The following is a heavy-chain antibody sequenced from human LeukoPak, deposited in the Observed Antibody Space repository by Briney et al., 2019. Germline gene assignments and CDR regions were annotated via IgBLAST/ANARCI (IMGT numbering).Heavy chain of an antibody. D-gene: IGHD3-10*01. CDR3: AKAGTFGLYYFDY. Sequence: GGSPRLSCAASGFTFSRYGMHWVRQAPGKGLGWVAVISSDGSNKYYADSVKGRFTISRDNSKNTLYLQMNSLRAEDTAVYYCAKAGTFGLYYFDYWGQGTLVTVSS. CDR1: GFTFSRYG. V-gene: IGHV3-30*18. J-gene: IGHJ4*02. CDR2: ISSDGSNK.